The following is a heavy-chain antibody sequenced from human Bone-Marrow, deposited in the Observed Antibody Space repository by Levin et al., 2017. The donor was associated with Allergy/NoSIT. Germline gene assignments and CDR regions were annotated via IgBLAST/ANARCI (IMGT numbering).Heavy chain of an antibody. CDR1: GFSFDDSV. CDR2: INWNSATI. J-gene: IGHJ4*02. V-gene: IGHV3-9*01. Sequence: GGSLRLSCAASGFSFDDSVMHWVRQAPGQGLEWLSGINWNSATIGYADSVRGRFTISRDNFENTVYLQLSSLRAEDTAVYYCARGRKQLVRGLIYHLDSWGQGTLVTVSS. CDR3: ARGRKQLVRGLIYHLDS. D-gene: IGHD3-10*01.